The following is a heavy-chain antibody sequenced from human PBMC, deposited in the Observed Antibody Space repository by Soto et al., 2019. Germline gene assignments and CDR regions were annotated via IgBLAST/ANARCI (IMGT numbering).Heavy chain of an antibody. Sequence: SETLSLTCAVSGGSISSGGYSWSWIRQPPGKRMEWIGYIYYSGSTNYNPSLKSRLTISVDTSKNQFSLKLNSVTAADTAVYYCARQSCSGGSCYQLDYWGQGTLVTVSS. D-gene: IGHD2-15*01. V-gene: IGHV4-61*08. CDR3: ARQSCSGGSCYQLDY. CDR2: IYYSGST. CDR1: GGSISSGGYS. J-gene: IGHJ4*02.